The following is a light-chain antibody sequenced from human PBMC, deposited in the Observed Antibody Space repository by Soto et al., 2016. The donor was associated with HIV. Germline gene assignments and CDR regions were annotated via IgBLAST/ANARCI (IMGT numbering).Light chain of an antibody. CDR2: AAS. J-gene: IGKJ2*01. CDR3: QQSYSTPYT. CDR1: QSISQY. Sequence: DIQMTQSPSSLSASVGDSVTITCRASQSISQYLNWFQQKPEKAPKLLIYAASSLQSGVTFRFSGSGSGTDFALTITSLQPEDFATYYCQQSYSTPYTFGQGTKLEIK. V-gene: IGKV1-39*01.